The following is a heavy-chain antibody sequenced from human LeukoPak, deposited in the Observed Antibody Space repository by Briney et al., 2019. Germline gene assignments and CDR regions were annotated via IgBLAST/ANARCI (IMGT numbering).Heavy chain of an antibody. Sequence: GGSLRLSCAASGFSFSSYAMSWVRQPPGKGLEWVSAISGSGATTYYADSVKGRFTISRDNSKNTLYLQMNSLRAEDTAVYYCAKDDYSGYDQTFDYWGQGTLVTVSS. J-gene: IGHJ4*02. V-gene: IGHV3-23*01. CDR3: AKDDYSGYDQTFDY. CDR2: ISGSGATT. CDR1: GFSFSSYA. D-gene: IGHD5-12*01.